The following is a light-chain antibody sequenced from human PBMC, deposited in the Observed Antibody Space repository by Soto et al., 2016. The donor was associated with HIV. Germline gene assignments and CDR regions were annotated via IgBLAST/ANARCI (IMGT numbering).Light chain of an antibody. CDR3: LQDYDRPYT. CDR2: ATS. V-gene: IGKV1-6*01. CDR1: QSINSW. Sequence: IQLTQSPSFLSASVGDRVTVTCRASQSINSWLAWYQQKAGKAPKLLIYATSSLGGGVPSRFSGSGSGTDFTLTISSLQPEDSASYFCLQDYDRPYTFGQGPSWRSN. J-gene: IGKJ2*01.